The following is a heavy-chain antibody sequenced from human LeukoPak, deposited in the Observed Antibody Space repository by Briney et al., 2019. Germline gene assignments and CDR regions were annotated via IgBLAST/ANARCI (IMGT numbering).Heavy chain of an antibody. J-gene: IGHJ5*02. CDR3: AKGAGPPWFDP. CDR1: GGSISSYY. CDR2: IYYSGST. V-gene: IGHV4-59*08. D-gene: IGHD6-19*01. Sequence: SETLSLTCTVSGGSISSYYWSWIRQPPGKGLEWIGYIYYSGSTNYNPSLKSRVTISVDTSKNQLSMKLSSVTAADTAVYYCAKGAGPPWFDPWGQGILVTVSS.